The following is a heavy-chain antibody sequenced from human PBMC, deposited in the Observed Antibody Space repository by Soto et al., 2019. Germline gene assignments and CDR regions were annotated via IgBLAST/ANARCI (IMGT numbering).Heavy chain of an antibody. CDR1: AIPLNNARMG. CDR3: ARVGRSERGPGYWSAQYNYGMDI. D-gene: IGHD2-2*03. CDR2: TFSNVDR. V-gene: IGHV2-26*01. J-gene: IGHJ6*02. Sequence: QVTLKESGPVLVKPTETLTLTCTVSAIPLNNARMGVSWIRQPPGKALEWLALTFSNVDRSYSPSLRNRLTISTDISKSQVVLTLTNVSPADTATYFCARVGRSERGPGYWSAQYNYGMDIWGQGTTVTVSS.